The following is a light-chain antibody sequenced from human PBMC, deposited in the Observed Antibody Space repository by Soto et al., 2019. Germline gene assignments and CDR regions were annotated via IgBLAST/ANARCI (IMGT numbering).Light chain of an antibody. CDR3: TQYGSTSWT. V-gene: IGKV3-20*01. CDR2: GAS. Sequence: EIVLTQSPGTLSLSPGEGATLSCRASQSVSTNFFAWYQQKPGQAPRLLIYGASTRATGIPDRFSGSGSGTDFTLTISRLEPEDFAVYYCTQYGSTSWTFGQGTKVDIK. J-gene: IGKJ1*01. CDR1: QSVSTNF.